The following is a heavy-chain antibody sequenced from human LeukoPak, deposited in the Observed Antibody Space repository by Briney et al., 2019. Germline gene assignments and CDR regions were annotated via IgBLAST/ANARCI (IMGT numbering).Heavy chain of an antibody. J-gene: IGHJ4*02. D-gene: IGHD6-13*01. CDR1: GYTFTNYD. V-gene: IGHV1-8*01. CDR2: MNPNSGNT. Sequence: GASVKVSCKASGYTFTNYDINWVRQASGQGLEWMGWMNPNSGNTGSAQKFRGRVTMTSNTSISTAYMELSSLRSEDTAVYYCARGLRREQQLLRAFDYWGQGTPVTVPS. CDR3: ARGLRREQQLLRAFDY.